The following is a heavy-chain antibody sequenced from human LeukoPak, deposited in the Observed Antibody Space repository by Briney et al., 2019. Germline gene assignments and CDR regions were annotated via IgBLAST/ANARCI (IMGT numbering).Heavy chain of an antibody. V-gene: IGHV4-39*07. Sequence: SETLSLTCTVSGGSISSSSYYWGWIRQPPGKGLEWIGSIYYSGSTYYNPSLKSRVTISVDTSKNQFSLKLSSVTAADTAVYYCARAAGMVRGVTPFDYWGQGTLVTVSS. CDR2: IYYSGST. CDR3: ARAAGMVRGVTPFDY. J-gene: IGHJ4*02. CDR1: GGSISSSSYY. D-gene: IGHD3-10*01.